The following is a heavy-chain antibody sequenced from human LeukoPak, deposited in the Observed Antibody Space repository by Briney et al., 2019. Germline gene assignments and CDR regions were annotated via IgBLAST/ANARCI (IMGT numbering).Heavy chain of an antibody. Sequence: ATVKVSCKASGYTFTSYYMHWVRQAPGQGLEWMGIINPNGGSTSCAQKFQGRVTMTRDTSTNTVYMELSSLRSEDTAVYYCARDSRRGYFPSKYWGQGTLVTVSS. CDR1: GYTFTSYY. V-gene: IGHV1-46*01. CDR2: INPNGGST. J-gene: IGHJ4*02. D-gene: IGHD6-25*01. CDR3: ARDSRRGYFPSKY.